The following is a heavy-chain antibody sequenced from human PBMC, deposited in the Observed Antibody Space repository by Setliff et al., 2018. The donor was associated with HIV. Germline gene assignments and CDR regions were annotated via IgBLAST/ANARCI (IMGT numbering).Heavy chain of an antibody. J-gene: IGHJ4*02. Sequence: GGSLRLSCAASGFTFSSYAMTWIRQAPGKGLEWISYISNSRTTTSYADSVKVRFTISRDNAKNSLYLQMNSLRAEDTAVYYCARAKTSGTYYGWSYWGQGTLVTVSS. CDR3: ARAKTSGTYYGWSY. CDR2: ISNSRTTT. D-gene: IGHD1-26*01. CDR1: GFTFSSYA. V-gene: IGHV3-48*04.